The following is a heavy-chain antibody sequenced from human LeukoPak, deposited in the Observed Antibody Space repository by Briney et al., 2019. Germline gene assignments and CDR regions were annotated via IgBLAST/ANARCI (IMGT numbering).Heavy chain of an antibody. Sequence: GGSLRLSCATSGFTFSSYAMSWVRQAPGKGLEWVSGLHADSGMTYYADSVKGRFTISRDNSKNTLYFQMNSLRAEDTAVYYCVKDFLHGPHIEPVGSVGPFDYWGQGTLVTVSS. CDR3: VKDFLHGPHIEPVGSVGPFDY. V-gene: IGHV3-23*01. J-gene: IGHJ4*02. CDR1: GFTFSSYA. D-gene: IGHD2-2*01. CDR2: LHADSGMT.